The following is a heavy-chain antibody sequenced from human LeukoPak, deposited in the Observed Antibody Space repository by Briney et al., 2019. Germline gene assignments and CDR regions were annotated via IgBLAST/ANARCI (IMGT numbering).Heavy chain of an antibody. V-gene: IGHV1-46*01. CDR2: INPSGGST. D-gene: IGHD5-24*01. J-gene: IGHJ3*02. CDR3: ARVRDGYNDAYDI. CDR1: GFTFTNYN. Sequence: ASVKVSCKASGFTFTNYNMHWVRQAPGQGLEWMGIINPSGGSTNYAQNFQARVTMTRDTSSSTVYMELSSLRSEDTAVYYCARVRDGYNDAYDIWGQGTMVTVPS.